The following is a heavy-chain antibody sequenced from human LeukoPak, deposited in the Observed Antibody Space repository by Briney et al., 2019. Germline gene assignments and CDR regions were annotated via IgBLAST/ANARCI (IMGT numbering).Heavy chain of an antibody. V-gene: IGHV1-8*01. CDR1: GYTFTSYD. J-gene: IGHJ4*02. CDR2: KNPNSGNT. CDR3: ARGSLWYSSGQYYFDY. D-gene: IGHD6-19*01. Sequence: GASVKVSCKASGYTFTSYDINWVRQATGQGLEWMGWKNPNSGNTGYAQKFQGRVTMTRNTSISTAYMELSSLRSEDTAVYYCARGSLWYSSGQYYFDYWGQGTLVTVSS.